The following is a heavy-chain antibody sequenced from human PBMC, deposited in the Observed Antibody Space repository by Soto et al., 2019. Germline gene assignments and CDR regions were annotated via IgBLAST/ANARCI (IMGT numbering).Heavy chain of an antibody. CDR3: AKGGRQWLVTSDFNY. CDR1: GFTFSDYA. CDR2: VSHDGRNT. J-gene: IGHJ4*02. Sequence: VQLVESGGGVVQPGRSLRLSCAASGFTFSDYAMHWFRQAPGKGLEWVAVVSHDGRNTHYADSVKGRFTISRDSSKNTVSLEMTSIRAEDTAVYYCAKGGRQWLVTSDFNYWCQGALVTVSS. D-gene: IGHD6-19*01. V-gene: IGHV3-30*18.